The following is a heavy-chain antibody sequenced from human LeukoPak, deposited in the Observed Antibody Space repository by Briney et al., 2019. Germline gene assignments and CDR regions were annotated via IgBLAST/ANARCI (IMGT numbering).Heavy chain of an antibody. J-gene: IGHJ6*03. CDR1: GFTFDDYA. CDR2: ISWDGGST. Sequence: PGGSLRLSCAASGFTFDDYAMHWVRQAPGKGLEWVSLISWDGGSTYYADSVKGRFTISRDNSKNSLYLQMNSLRAEDTALYYCAKDIRLSAMGHYYYYYMDVWGKGTTVTISS. CDR3: AKDIRLSAMGHYYYYYMDV. D-gene: IGHD3-16*02. V-gene: IGHV3-43D*03.